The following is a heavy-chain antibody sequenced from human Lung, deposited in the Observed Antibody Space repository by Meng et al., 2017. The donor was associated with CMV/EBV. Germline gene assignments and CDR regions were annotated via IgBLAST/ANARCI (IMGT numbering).Heavy chain of an antibody. V-gene: IGHV3-74*01. CDR1: GFTFSSYW. D-gene: IGHD4-11*01. Sequence: GGSLRLXCAASGFTFSSYWMHWVRHAPGKGLVWVSRINSDGSSTSYADSVKGRFTISRDNAKNTLYLQMNSLRAEDTAVYYCARPAHDYSTSFDYWGQGTXVTVFS. CDR3: ARPAHDYSTSFDY. J-gene: IGHJ4*02. CDR2: INSDGSST.